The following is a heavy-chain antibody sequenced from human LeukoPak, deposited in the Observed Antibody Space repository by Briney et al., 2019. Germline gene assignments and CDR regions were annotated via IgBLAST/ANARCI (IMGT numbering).Heavy chain of an antibody. Sequence: SETLSLTCAVYGGSLRGYYWSWIRQPPGKGLEWIGEINHSGRTNNNSSLKSRVTISVDTSKNQFSLKLTSVTAADTAVYYCARGMYYDFWSGYTTWFDPWGQGTLVTVSS. D-gene: IGHD3-3*01. CDR1: GGSLRGYY. CDR2: INHSGRT. CDR3: ARGMYYDFWSGYTTWFDP. V-gene: IGHV4-34*01. J-gene: IGHJ5*02.